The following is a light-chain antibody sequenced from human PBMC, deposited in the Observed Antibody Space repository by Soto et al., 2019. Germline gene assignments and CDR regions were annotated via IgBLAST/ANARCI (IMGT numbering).Light chain of an antibody. CDR1: SNDVGGYNY. J-gene: IGLJ1*01. CDR3: SSYISSSTRV. Sequence: QSALTQPASVSGSPGQSITISCTGSSNDVGGYNYVSWYQQHPGKAPKLMIYDVSDRPSGVSNRFSGSKSGNTASLTISGLQAEDEADYYCSSYISSSTRVFGTGTKLTVL. V-gene: IGLV2-14*01. CDR2: DVS.